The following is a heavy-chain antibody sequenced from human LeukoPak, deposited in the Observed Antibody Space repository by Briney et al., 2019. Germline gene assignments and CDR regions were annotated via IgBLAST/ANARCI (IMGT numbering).Heavy chain of an antibody. V-gene: IGHV3-30*03. Sequence: AGGSLRLSCAASGFTFSSYGMHWVRQAPGKGLEWVAVISYDGSNKYYADSVKGRFTISRDNAKNSLYLQMNSLRAEDTAVYYCASPPGSPYGDYFYFDYWGQGTLVTVSS. J-gene: IGHJ4*02. CDR2: ISYDGSNK. D-gene: IGHD4-17*01. CDR3: ASPPGSPYGDYFYFDY. CDR1: GFTFSSYG.